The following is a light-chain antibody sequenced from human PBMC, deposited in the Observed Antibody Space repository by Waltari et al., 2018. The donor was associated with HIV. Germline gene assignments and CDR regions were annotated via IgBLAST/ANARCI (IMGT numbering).Light chain of an antibody. CDR3: SSWTSSTTLV. Sequence: QSALTQPSSVSGSPVQSITIPCTGPTRDFGSYDFVSWYQQYPGKAPRLIISDVRNRPSGISSRFSGSKYGYTASLTISGLRAEDEADYFCSSWTSSTTLVFGTGTKVTVL. J-gene: IGLJ1*01. CDR2: DVR. CDR1: TRDFGSYDF. V-gene: IGLV2-14*01.